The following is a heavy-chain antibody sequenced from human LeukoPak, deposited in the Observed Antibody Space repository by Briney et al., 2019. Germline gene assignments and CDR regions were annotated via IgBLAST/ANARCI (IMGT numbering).Heavy chain of an antibody. D-gene: IGHD6-13*01. Sequence: PSETLSLTCIVSGGSFTASSYYWGWVRQPPGKGLEWIGSIYYGGSTYYNPSLKSRVTISVDRSKNQFSLKLSSVTAADTAVYYCARERGWSSSWHHNWFDPWGQGTLVTVSS. CDR3: ARERGWSSSWHHNWFDP. CDR2: IYYGGST. J-gene: IGHJ5*02. CDR1: GGSFTASSYY. V-gene: IGHV4-39*07.